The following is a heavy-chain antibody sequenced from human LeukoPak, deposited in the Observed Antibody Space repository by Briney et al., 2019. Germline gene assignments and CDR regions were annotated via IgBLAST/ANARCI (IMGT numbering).Heavy chain of an antibody. CDR3: ARHLLGRCYGSGSYYWTTSFGTFDY. CDR1: GGSISSSSYY. Sequence: SETLSLTCTVSGGSISSSSYYWGWIRQPPGKGLEWIGSIYYSGSTYYNPSLKSRVTISVDTSKNQFSLKLSSVTAADTAVYYCARHLLGRCYGSGSYYWTTSFGTFDYWGQGTLVTVSS. V-gene: IGHV4-39*01. CDR2: IYYSGST. J-gene: IGHJ4*02. D-gene: IGHD3-10*01.